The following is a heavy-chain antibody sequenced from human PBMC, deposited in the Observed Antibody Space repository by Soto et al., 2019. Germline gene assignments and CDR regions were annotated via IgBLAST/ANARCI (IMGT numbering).Heavy chain of an antibody. Sequence: ESGGGVVQPGRSLRLSCAASGFTFSSYGMHWVRQAPGKGLEWVAVISYDGSNKYYADSVKGRFTISRDNSKNTLYLQMNSLRAEDTAVYYCAKEIAAAGRSYGMDVWGQGTTVTVSS. CDR1: GFTFSSYG. D-gene: IGHD6-13*01. CDR2: ISYDGSNK. J-gene: IGHJ6*02. V-gene: IGHV3-30*18. CDR3: AKEIAAAGRSYGMDV.